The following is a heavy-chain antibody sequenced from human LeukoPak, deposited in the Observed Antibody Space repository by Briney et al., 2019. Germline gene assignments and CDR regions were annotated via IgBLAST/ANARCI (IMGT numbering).Heavy chain of an antibody. D-gene: IGHD3-10*01. CDR2: IYYSGNT. CDR3: ARPSRSISTAGAFDI. J-gene: IGHJ3*02. Sequence: PSETLSLTCTASGGSIRSYYWNWIRQPPGKGLEWIGYIYYSGNTNYNPSLKSRVTIAVGTSKNQFSLKLSSVTAADTAVYYCARPSRSISTAGAFDIWGQGTMVSVSS. V-gene: IGHV4-59*01. CDR1: GGSIRSYY.